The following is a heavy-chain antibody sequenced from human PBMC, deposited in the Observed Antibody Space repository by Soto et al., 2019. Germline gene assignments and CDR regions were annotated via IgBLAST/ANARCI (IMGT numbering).Heavy chain of an antibody. CDR1: GFTFSSYA. J-gene: IGHJ4*02. Sequence: EVQLLESGGGLVQPGGSLRLSCAASGFTFSSYAMSWVRQAPGKGLEWVSVISGSGGSTYYADSVKGRFTISRDNSKNRLDLRGISLSAEDTAVYYCARRASGWYLDYWGQGTLVTVSS. V-gene: IGHV3-23*01. D-gene: IGHD6-19*01. CDR2: ISGSGGST. CDR3: ARRASGWYLDY.